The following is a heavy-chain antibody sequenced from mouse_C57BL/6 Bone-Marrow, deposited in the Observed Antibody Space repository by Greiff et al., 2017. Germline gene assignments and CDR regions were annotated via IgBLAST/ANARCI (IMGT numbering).Heavy chain of an antibody. V-gene: IGHV6-6*01. D-gene: IGHD1-1*01. CDR1: GFTFSDAW. J-gene: IGHJ3*01. CDR3: TRYGSSLWFAY. Sequence: EVQLVESGGGLVQPGGSMKLSCAASGFTFSDAWMDWVRQSPEKGLEWVAEIRNKANNHATYYAESVKGRFTISRDDSKSSVYLQMNSLRAEDTGIYYCTRYGSSLWFAYWGQGTLVTVSA. CDR2: IRNKANNHAT.